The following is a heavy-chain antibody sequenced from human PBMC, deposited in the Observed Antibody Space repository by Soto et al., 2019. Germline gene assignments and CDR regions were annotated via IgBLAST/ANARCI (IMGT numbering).Heavy chain of an antibody. CDR3: TTGLSNGYYNFDY. J-gene: IGHJ4*02. CDR2: IKGEADGGTT. V-gene: IGHV3-15*01. D-gene: IGHD3-22*01. CDR1: GFTFSNAW. Sequence: HLVESGGCLVKPGGSLRLSCAASGFTFSNAWMSWVRQAPGKGLEWVGRIKGEADGGTTDYAAPVKGISTISRDXXKDTLYLQMNSLKTEDTAVYYCTTGLSNGYYNFDYWGQGTPVTVSS.